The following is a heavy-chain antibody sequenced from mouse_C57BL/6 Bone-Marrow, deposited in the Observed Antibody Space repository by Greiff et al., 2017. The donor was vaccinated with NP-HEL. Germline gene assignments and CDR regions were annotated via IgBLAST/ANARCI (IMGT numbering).Heavy chain of an antibody. CDR2: INPNYGTT. J-gene: IGHJ4*01. V-gene: IGHV1-39*01. CDR3: TRDNSNYDDTMDY. D-gene: IGHD2-5*01. Sequence: VQLQQSGPELVKPGASVKISCKASGYSFTDYNMTWVKQSNGKSLEWIGVINPNYGTTSYNQKFKSKAPLTVDQSSSTAYMPLNCLPSEDSGDYYCTRDNSNYDDTMDYGGQGTAVTVSA. CDR1: GYSFTDYN.